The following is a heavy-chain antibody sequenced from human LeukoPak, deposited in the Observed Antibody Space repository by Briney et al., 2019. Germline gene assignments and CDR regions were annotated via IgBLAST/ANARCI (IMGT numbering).Heavy chain of an antibody. CDR1: GGYISDYY. V-gene: IGHV4-4*07. CDR2: VQISGNN. Sequence: PSETLSLTCTVSGGYISDYYWTWIRQSAGKGLEWIGRVQISGNNNYNPSLKSRVTLSLDTSKNQFSLKLTSVTAADTAIYYCARESVAAGTRWFDYWGQGTLVTVSS. D-gene: IGHD6-13*01. J-gene: IGHJ4*02. CDR3: ARESVAAGTRWFDY.